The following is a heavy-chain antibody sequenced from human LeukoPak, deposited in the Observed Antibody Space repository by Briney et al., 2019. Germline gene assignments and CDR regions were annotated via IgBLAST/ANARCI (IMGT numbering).Heavy chain of an antibody. CDR3: TRDMRYSSGWSTGYFQH. J-gene: IGHJ1*01. V-gene: IGHV3-49*04. Sequence: GRSLRLSCAASGFTFGDYAMSWVRQAPGKGLEWVGFIRSKAYGGTTEYAASVKGRFTISRDDSKSIAYLQMNSLKTEDTAVYYCTRDMRYSSGWSTGYFQHWGQGTLVTVSS. CDR2: IRSKAYGGTT. CDR1: GFTFGDYA. D-gene: IGHD6-19*01.